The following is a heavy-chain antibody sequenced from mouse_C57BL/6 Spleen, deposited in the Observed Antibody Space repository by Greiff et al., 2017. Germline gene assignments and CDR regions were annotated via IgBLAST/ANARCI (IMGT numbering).Heavy chain of an antibody. J-gene: IGHJ1*03. CDR1: GYTFTSYW. D-gene: IGHD1-1*01. CDR2: IDPSDSET. CDR3: ARGGTTVDWYFDV. V-gene: IGHV1-52*01. Sequence: QVQLQQPGAELVRPGSSVKLSCKASGYTFTSYWMHWVKQRPIQGLEWIGNIDPSDSETHYTQKFKDKATLTVDKSSSTAYMQLSRLTSEDSAVYYCARGGTTVDWYFDVWGTGTTVTVSS.